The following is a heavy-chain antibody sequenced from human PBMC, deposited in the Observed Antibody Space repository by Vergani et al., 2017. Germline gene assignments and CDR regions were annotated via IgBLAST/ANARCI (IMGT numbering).Heavy chain of an antibody. D-gene: IGHD1-1*01. CDR2: IYYSGST. Sequence: QVQLQESGPGLVKPSETLSLTCTVSGGSISSYYWSWIRQPPGKGLEWIGYIYYSGSTNYNPSLKSRVTISVDTSKNQFSLRVSSVTGADTAVYYCARVLLERPGYYYYMDVWGKGP. CDR1: GGSISSYY. CDR3: ARVLLERPGYYYYMDV. J-gene: IGHJ6*03. V-gene: IGHV4-59*01.